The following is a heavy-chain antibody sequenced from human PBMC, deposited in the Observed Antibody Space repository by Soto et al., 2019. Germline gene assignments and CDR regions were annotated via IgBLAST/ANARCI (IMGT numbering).Heavy chain of an antibody. CDR2: ISGSGGST. J-gene: IGHJ1*01. CDR1: GFTFSNYG. CDR3: AKDSPVGVPLLRDLHD. Sequence: GGSLTLSCAASGFTFSNYGMSWVRQAPGKGLEWVSVISGSGGSTYYADSEKGRFTLSIDNSKNTVYLQMNSLRAEDTAVYYCAKDSPVGVPLLRDLHDWGQGTLVIVSS. V-gene: IGHV3-23*01. D-gene: IGHD2-15*01.